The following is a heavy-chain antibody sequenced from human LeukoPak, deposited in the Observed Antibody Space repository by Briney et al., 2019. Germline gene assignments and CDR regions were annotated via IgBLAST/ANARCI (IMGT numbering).Heavy chain of an antibody. J-gene: IGHJ4*02. CDR1: GFTFSSDA. D-gene: IGHD2-15*01. CDR3: AKEKDIVVVVAATFDY. Sequence: GGSLRLSCAASGFTFSSDAMSWVRQAPGKGLEWVSAISGSGGSTYYADSVKGRFTISRDNSKNTRYLQMNSLRAEDTAVYYCAKEKDIVVVVAATFDYWGQGTLVTVSS. V-gene: IGHV3-23*01. CDR2: ISGSGGST.